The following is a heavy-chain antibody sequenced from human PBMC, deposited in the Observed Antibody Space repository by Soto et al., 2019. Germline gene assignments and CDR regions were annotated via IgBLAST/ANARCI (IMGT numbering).Heavy chain of an antibody. D-gene: IGHD1-7*01. V-gene: IGHV3-30*18. CDR3: AKSEGNYIKAYFDY. J-gene: IGHJ4*02. Sequence: PGGSLRLSCAASGFTFSSYGMHWVRQAPGKGLEWVAVISYDGSNKYYADSVKGRFTISRDNSKNTLYLQMNSLRAEDTAVYYCAKSEGNYIKAYFDYWGQGTLVTVSS. CDR1: GFTFSSYG. CDR2: ISYDGSNK.